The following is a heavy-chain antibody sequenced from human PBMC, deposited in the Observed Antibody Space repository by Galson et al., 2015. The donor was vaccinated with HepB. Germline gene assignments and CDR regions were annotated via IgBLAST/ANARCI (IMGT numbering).Heavy chain of an antibody. Sequence: LRLSCAASGFTFSSYGMHWVRQAPGKGLEWVAVISYDGSNKYYADSVKGRFTISRDNSKNTLYLQMNSLRAEDTAVYYCAKAAPEYCSSTSCPYYYYGMDVWGQGTTVTVSS. CDR2: ISYDGSNK. CDR1: GFTFSSYG. J-gene: IGHJ6*02. D-gene: IGHD2-2*01. V-gene: IGHV3-30*18. CDR3: AKAAPEYCSSTSCPYYYYGMDV.